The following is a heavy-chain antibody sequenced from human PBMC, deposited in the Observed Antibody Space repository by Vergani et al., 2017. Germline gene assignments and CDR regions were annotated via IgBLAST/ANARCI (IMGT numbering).Heavy chain of an antibody. Sequence: EVQLVESGGGLVQPGGSLRLSCAASGFTFSSYWMSWVRQAPGKGLEWVANIKQDGSDKFYVDSVKGRFTVSRDNAKNSLYLQMNSLRAEDTAVYYCARARITMVRGVPRGYFDYWGQGTLVTVSS. J-gene: IGHJ4*02. D-gene: IGHD3-10*01. V-gene: IGHV3-7*01. CDR3: ARARITMVRGVPRGYFDY. CDR2: IKQDGSDK. CDR1: GFTFSSYW.